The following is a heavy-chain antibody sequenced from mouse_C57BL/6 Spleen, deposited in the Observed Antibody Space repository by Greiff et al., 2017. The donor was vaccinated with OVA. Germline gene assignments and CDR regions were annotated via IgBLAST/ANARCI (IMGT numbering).Heavy chain of an antibody. CDR3: TRSDSSGPYYFDD. CDR2: IDPETGGT. J-gene: IGHJ2*01. V-gene: IGHV1-15*01. D-gene: IGHD3-2*02. CDR1: GYTFTDYE. Sequence: QVQLQQSGAELVRPGASVTLSCKASGYTFTDYEMHWVKQTPVHGLEWIGAIDPETGGTAYNQKFKGKAILTADKSSSTAYMELRSLTSEDSAVYYCTRSDSSGPYYFDDWGQGTTLTVSS.